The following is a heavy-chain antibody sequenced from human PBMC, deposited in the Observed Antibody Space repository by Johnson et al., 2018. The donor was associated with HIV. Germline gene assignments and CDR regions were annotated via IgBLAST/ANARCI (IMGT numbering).Heavy chain of an antibody. D-gene: IGHD3-10*01. CDR1: GFTVSSNY. Sequence: QVQLVESGGGLVQPGGSLRLSCAASGFTVSSNYMSWVRQAPGKGLEWVSYISSSGNTIYYADSVKGRFTISRDNAKNSVDLQMNSLRVDDTAVYYCVRDDGISGDAFDIWGQGTMVTVSS. CDR2: ISSSGNTI. J-gene: IGHJ3*02. V-gene: IGHV3-11*04. CDR3: VRDDGISGDAFDI.